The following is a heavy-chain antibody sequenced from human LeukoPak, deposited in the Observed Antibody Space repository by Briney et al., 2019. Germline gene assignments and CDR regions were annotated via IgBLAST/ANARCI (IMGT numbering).Heavy chain of an antibody. CDR3: AKRRWLGGIGVADPFDY. V-gene: IGHV3-23*01. Sequence: PGGSLRLSCAASGFSFSSFAMTWVRQAPGKGLEWVSTIRSNGATAYNADSVKGRFTISRDNSKNTLYLQMNSLRADDTAVYYCAKRRWLGGIGVADPFDYWGQGTLVTVSS. CDR1: GFSFSSFA. CDR2: IRSNGATA. D-gene: IGHD6-19*01. J-gene: IGHJ4*02.